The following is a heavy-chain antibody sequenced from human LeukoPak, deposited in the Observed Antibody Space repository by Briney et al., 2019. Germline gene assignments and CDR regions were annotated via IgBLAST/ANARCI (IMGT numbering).Heavy chain of an antibody. D-gene: IGHD2-2*01. J-gene: IGHJ3*02. CDR1: GFTFSSYE. Sequence: GGPLRLSCAASGFTFSSYEMNWVRQAPGKGLEWVSYISSSGTTIHYADSVKGRFTISRDNAKNSLYLQMNSLRAEDTAVYYCARGGYCSSSICYSLNAFDIWGQGTMVTVSS. CDR2: ISSSGTTI. V-gene: IGHV3-48*03. CDR3: ARGGYCSSSICYSLNAFDI.